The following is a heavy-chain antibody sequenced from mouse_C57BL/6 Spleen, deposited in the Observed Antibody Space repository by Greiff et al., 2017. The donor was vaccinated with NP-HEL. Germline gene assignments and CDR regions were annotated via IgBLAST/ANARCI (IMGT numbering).Heavy chain of an antibody. CDR2: ISYSGST. V-gene: IGHV3-8*01. J-gene: IGHJ2*01. CDR1: GYSITSDY. D-gene: IGHD4-1*01. CDR3: ARGEGLGGCLDY. Sequence: EVKLQESGPGLAKPSQTLSLTCSVTGYSITSDYWNWIRTFPGNKLEYMGYISYSGSTYYNPSLKSRISITRDTSKNQYYLQLNSVTTEDTATYYCARGEGLGGCLDYWGQGTTLTVSS.